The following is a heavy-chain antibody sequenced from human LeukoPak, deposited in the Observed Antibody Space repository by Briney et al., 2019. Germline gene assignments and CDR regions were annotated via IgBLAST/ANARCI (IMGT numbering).Heavy chain of an antibody. J-gene: IGHJ6*02. CDR1: GFTFSSYA. Sequence: GGSLRLSCAASGFTFSSYAMSWVRQAPGKGLEWVSAICGSGGSTYYADSVKGRFTISRDNSKNTLYLQMNSLRAEDTAVYYCAKDSPSIYHGANYYYGMDVWGQGTTVTVSS. CDR2: ICGSGGST. CDR3: AKDSPSIYHGANYYYGMDV. V-gene: IGHV3-23*01. D-gene: IGHD2-2*01.